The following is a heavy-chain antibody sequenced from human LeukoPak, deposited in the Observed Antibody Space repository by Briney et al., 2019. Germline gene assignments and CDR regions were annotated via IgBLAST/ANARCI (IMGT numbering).Heavy chain of an antibody. V-gene: IGHV3-53*01. Sequence: GGSLRLSCAASGFTVSSNCMNWVRQAPGKGLEWVSIIYSGGDTYYADSVKGRFTISRDNSKNTLYLQMNSLRAEDTAVYSSARYVWGISLSRGQGTLVTVSS. D-gene: IGHD2-8*01. CDR2: IYSGGDT. J-gene: IGHJ4*02. CDR3: ARYVWGISLS. CDR1: GFTVSSNC.